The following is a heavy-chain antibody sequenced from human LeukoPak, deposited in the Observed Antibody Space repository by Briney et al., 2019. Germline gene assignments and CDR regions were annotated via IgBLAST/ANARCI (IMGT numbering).Heavy chain of an antibody. V-gene: IGHV4-34*01. CDR1: GGSFSGYY. Sequence: PETLSLTCAVYGGSFSGYYWSWIRQPPGKGLEWIGEINHSGSTNYNPSLKSRVTISVDTSKNQFSLKLSSVTAADTAVYYCARAKGSYYYYGMDVWGQGTTVTVSS. J-gene: IGHJ6*02. CDR2: INHSGST. D-gene: IGHD3-10*01. CDR3: ARAKGSYYYYGMDV.